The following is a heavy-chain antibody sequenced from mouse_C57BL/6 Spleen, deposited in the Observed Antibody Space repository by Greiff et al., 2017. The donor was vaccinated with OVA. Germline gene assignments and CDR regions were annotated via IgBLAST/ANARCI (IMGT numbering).Heavy chain of an antibody. CDR1: GYSFTGYY. J-gene: IGHJ3*01. Sequence: VQLQQSGPELVKPGASVKISCKASGYSFTGYYMNWVKQSPEQSLEWIGEINPSTGGTTYNQKFKAKATLTVDKSSSTAYMQLKSLTSEDSAVYYCARENSPGFAYWGQGTLVTVSA. V-gene: IGHV1-42*01. CDR3: ARENSPGFAY. CDR2: INPSTGGT.